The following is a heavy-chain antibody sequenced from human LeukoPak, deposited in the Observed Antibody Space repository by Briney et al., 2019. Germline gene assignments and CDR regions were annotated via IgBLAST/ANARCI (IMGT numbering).Heavy chain of an antibody. CDR1: GGSISSYY. Sequence: TSETLSLTCTVSGGSISSYYWSWIRQPPGKGLEWIGRIYTSGSTNYNPSLKSRVTMSVDTSKNQFSLKLSSVTAADTAVYYCARLDYYDSSGYYYVPRFDPWGQGTLVTVSS. CDR2: IYTSGST. D-gene: IGHD3-22*01. CDR3: ARLDYYDSSGYYYVPRFDP. V-gene: IGHV4-4*07. J-gene: IGHJ5*02.